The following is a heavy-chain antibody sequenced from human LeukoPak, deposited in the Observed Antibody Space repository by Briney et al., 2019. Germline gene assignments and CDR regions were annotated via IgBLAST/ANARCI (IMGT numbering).Heavy chain of an antibody. CDR2: ISYDGNNK. CDR1: GFTFSTYA. V-gene: IGHV3-30-3*01. Sequence: TGGSLRLSCAASGFTFSTYAMHWVRQAPGKGLEWVALISYDGNNKYYADSVKGRFTISRDNSKNTLYLQMNSLRAEDTAVYYCARGTYYYDSSGYDGPDYWGQGTLVTVSS. CDR3: ARGTYYYDSSGYDGPDY. D-gene: IGHD3-22*01. J-gene: IGHJ4*02.